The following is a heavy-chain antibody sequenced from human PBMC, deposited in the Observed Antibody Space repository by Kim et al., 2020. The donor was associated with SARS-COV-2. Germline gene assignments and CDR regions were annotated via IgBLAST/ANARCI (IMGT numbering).Heavy chain of an antibody. CDR2: IYYSGST. CDR3: ARWGSSSWSGRGYYYYYMDV. CDR1: GGSISSYY. J-gene: IGHJ6*03. Sequence: SETLSLTCTVSGGSISSYYWSWIRQPPGKGLEWIGYIYYSGSTNYNPSLKSRVTISVDTSKNQFSLKLSSVTAADTAVYYCARWGSSSWSGRGYYYYYMDVWGKGTTVTVSS. D-gene: IGHD6-13*01. V-gene: IGHV4-59*08.